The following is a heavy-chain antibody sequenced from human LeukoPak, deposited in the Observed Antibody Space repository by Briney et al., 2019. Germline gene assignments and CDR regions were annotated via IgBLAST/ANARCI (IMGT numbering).Heavy chain of an antibody. CDR1: GYTFTGYY. Sequence: GASVKVSCKASGYTFTGYYMHWVRQAPGQGLEWMGWINPNSGGTNYAQKFQGRVTMTRDTSISTAYMELSRLRSDDTAVYYCARACLLGGSCYSPWGQGTLVTVSS. D-gene: IGHD2-15*01. CDR3: ARACLLGGSCYSP. V-gene: IGHV1-2*02. CDR2: INPNSGGT. J-gene: IGHJ5*02.